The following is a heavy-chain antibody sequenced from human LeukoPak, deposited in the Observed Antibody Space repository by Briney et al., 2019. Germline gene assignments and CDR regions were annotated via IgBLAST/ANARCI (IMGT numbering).Heavy chain of an antibody. D-gene: IGHD2-21*02. CDR1: GGTFSSYA. CDR2: IIPILGIA. J-gene: IGHJ6*02. V-gene: IGHV1-69*04. Sequence: PAASVKVSCKASGGTFSSYAISWVRPPPGRGLEWMGRIIPILGIANYTQKFQDRVTTTADKSTSTGYMELSSLRSEETAVYYCARGGGGDCYSEDYYYGMDVWGQGTTVTVSS. CDR3: ARGGGGDCYSEDYYYGMDV.